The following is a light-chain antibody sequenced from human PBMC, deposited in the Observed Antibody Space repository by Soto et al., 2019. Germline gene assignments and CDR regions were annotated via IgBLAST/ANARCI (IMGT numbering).Light chain of an antibody. V-gene: IGKV3-15*01. CDR1: QSVSSN. J-gene: IGKJ1*01. CDR3: QQYNNWPRT. Sequence: EIVMTQSPATLSSSPGELATLSCRASQSVSSNLAWYQQKPGQAARLLIYGASTRATGITARFSGSGSGTEFTLTISSLQSEDFAVYYCQQYNNWPRTFGQGTKVDIK. CDR2: GAS.